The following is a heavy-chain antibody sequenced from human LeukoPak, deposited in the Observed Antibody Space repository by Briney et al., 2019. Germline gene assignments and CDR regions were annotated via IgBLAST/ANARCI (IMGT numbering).Heavy chain of an antibody. D-gene: IGHD3-3*01. CDR2: INPNSGGT. V-gene: IGHV1-2*02. CDR3: STAFGVVDFDY. CDR1: GYSFTGYF. Sequence: ASVKVACSASGYSFTGYFIHWVRQAPGQGLEWMGWINPNSGGTNYAQKFHGRVTMTRDTSISTAYMELSRLTSNDTAVYFCSTAFGVVDFDYWGQGTLVTVSS. J-gene: IGHJ4*02.